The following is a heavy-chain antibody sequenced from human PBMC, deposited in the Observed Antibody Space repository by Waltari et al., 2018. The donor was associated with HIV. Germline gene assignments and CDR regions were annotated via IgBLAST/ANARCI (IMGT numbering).Heavy chain of an antibody. J-gene: IGHJ4*02. CDR3: AKAESFFHPPDY. Sequence: EVQLVESGGGLVQPGRSLRLSCAASGFTVDDYAIHWVRQVSGKGLEWVSGISWNSDSTGYADSVKGRFTISRDNAKTSLYLQMNSLRTEDTALYYCAKAESFFHPPDYWGQGTLVTVSS. CDR1: GFTVDDYA. V-gene: IGHV3-9*01. CDR2: ISWNSDST. D-gene: IGHD1-26*01.